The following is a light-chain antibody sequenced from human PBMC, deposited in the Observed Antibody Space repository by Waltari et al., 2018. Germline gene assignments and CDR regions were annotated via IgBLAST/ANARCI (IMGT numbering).Light chain of an antibody. Sequence: QSALTQPRSVSGSPGPPVTIPCTGTSSDVGGSTYVSWYQQHPGKAPELMIYDVSKRPSGVPDRFSGSKSGNTASLTISGLQAEDEADYYCCSYAGSSWVFGGGTKLTVL. V-gene: IGLV2-11*01. CDR1: SSDVGGSTY. CDR2: DVS. CDR3: CSYAGSSWV. J-gene: IGLJ3*02.